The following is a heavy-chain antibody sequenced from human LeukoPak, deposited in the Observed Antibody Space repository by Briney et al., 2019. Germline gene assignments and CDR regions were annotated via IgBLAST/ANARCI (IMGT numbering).Heavy chain of an antibody. CDR3: ARAAVADWFDP. J-gene: IGHJ5*02. CDR2: INPSGGST. Sequence: GASVKVSCKASGYTFTSYYMHWVRQAPGQGLEWMGIINPSGGSTSYAQKFQGRVTITRNTSISTAYMELSRLRSDDTAVYYCARAAVADWFDPWGQGTLVTVSS. D-gene: IGHD6-19*01. CDR1: GYTFTSYY. V-gene: IGHV1-46*01.